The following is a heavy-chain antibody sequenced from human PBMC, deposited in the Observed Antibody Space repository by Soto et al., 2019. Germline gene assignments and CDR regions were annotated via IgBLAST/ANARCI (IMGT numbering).Heavy chain of an antibody. CDR3: ARGVNYDILTGSFWFDP. D-gene: IGHD3-9*01. V-gene: IGHV4-30-4*01. CDR1: GGSISSGDYY. J-gene: IGHJ5*02. CDR2: IYYSGST. Sequence: PSETLSLTCTVSGGSISSGDYYWSWLRQPPGKGLEWIGYIYYSGSTYYNPSLESRITISVDRSKNQFSLKLSSVTAADTAVYYCARGVNYDILTGSFWFDPWGQGTLVTVSS.